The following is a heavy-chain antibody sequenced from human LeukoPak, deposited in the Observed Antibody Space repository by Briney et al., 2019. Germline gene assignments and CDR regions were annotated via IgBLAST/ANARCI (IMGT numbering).Heavy chain of an antibody. J-gene: IGHJ5*02. CDR3: ARKGNPFCRAFNRFDP. Sequence: SETLSLTCAVYGGSFSGYYWSWIRQPPGKGLEWIGEINHSGSPNYNTSLKSRVTISVDTSKNQFSLKLSSVTAADTAVYYCARKGNPFCRAFNRFDPWGQGTLVTVSS. V-gene: IGHV4-34*01. CDR2: INHSGSP. D-gene: IGHD4-23*01. CDR1: GGSFSGYY.